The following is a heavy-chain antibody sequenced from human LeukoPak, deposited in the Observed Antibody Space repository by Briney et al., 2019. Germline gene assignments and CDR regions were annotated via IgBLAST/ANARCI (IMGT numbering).Heavy chain of an antibody. CDR1: GGSISSYY. Sequence: PSETLSLTCTVSGGSISSYYWSWIQQPPGKGLEWIGYIYYSGSTNYNPSLKSRVTISVDTSKNQFSLKLSSVTAADTAVYYCARWGDGDYYSDYWGQGTLVTVSS. J-gene: IGHJ4*02. D-gene: IGHD4-17*01. V-gene: IGHV4-59*01. CDR3: ARWGDGDYYSDY. CDR2: IYYSGST.